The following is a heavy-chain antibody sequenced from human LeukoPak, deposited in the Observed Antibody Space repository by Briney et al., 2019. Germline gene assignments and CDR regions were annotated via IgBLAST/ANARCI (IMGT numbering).Heavy chain of an antibody. D-gene: IGHD6-13*01. CDR3: TRRGESSSWYY. Sequence: GESLKISCKGSGYSFTSYWIGWVRQMPGKGLEWMGIIYPGGSDTRYRPSFQGQVTISADKSISTAYLQWSSLKASDTAMYYCTRRGESSSWYYWGQGTLVTVSS. V-gene: IGHV5-51*01. CDR2: IYPGGSDT. CDR1: GYSFTSYW. J-gene: IGHJ4*02.